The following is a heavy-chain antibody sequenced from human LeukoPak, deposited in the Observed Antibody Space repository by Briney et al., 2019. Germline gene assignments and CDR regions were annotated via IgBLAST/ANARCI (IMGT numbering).Heavy chain of an antibody. CDR3: ARKLPGYSGYDYVIDY. J-gene: IGHJ4*02. Sequence: PSQTLSLTCTVSGGSISSGGYYWSWIRQHPGKGLEWIGYIYYSGSTYYNPSLKSRVTISVDTSKNQFSLKLSSVTAADTAVYYCARKLPGYSGYDYVIDYWGQGTLVTVSS. D-gene: IGHD5-12*01. CDR1: GGSISSGGYY. V-gene: IGHV4-31*03. CDR2: IYYSGST.